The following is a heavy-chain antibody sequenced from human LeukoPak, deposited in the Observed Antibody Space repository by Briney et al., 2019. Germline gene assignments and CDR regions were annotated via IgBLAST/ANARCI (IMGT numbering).Heavy chain of an antibody. J-gene: IGHJ6*02. CDR1: GFTFSGYW. CDR2: IKQDGSEK. CDR3: AKDTPSYSSSWYLRMDYYYGMDV. D-gene: IGHD6-13*01. V-gene: IGHV3-7*03. Sequence: GGSLRLSCAASGFTFSGYWMHWVRQAPGKGLEWVANIKQDGSEKDYLDSVKGRFTISRDNAKNSLFLQMNSLRAEDTAVYYCAKDTPSYSSSWYLRMDYYYGMDVWGQGTTVTVSS.